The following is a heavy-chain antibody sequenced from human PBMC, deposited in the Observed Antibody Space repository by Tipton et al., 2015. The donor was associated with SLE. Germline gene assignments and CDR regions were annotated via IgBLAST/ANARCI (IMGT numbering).Heavy chain of an antibody. D-gene: IGHD4-17*01. CDR1: GFTFSSYS. V-gene: IGHV3-21*01. CDR2: ISSSSSYI. CDR3: AKEATTVTFYYYYMDV. J-gene: IGHJ6*03. Sequence: SLRLSCAASGFTFSSYSMNWVRQAPGKGLEWVSSISSSSSYIYYADSVKGRFTISRDNAKNSLYLQMNSLRAEDTAVYYCAKEATTVTFYYYYMDVWGKGTTVTVSS.